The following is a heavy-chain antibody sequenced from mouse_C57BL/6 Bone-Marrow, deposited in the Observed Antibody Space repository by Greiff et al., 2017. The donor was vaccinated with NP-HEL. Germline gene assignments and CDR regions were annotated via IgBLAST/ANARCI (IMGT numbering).Heavy chain of an antibody. D-gene: IGHD2-5*01. CDR1: GFTFSSYA. Sequence: EVQGVESGGGLVKPGGSLKLSCAASGFTFSSYAMSWVRQTPEKRLEWVATISDGGSYTYYPDNVKGRFTISRDNAKNNLYLQMSHLKSEDTAMYYCAREGASYYSNLYWYFDVWGTGTTVTVSS. V-gene: IGHV5-4*01. J-gene: IGHJ1*03. CDR2: ISDGGSYT. CDR3: AREGASYYSNLYWYFDV.